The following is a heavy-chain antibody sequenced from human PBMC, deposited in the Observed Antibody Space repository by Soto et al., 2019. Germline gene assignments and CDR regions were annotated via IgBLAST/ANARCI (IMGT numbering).Heavy chain of an antibody. Sequence: GASVKVSCKVSGYTLTELSMHWVRQAPGKGLEWMGGFDPEDGETIYVQKLQGRVTMTTDTSTSTAYMELRSLRSDDTAVYYCARDQGGSYYYWGQGTLVTVSS. J-gene: IGHJ4*02. CDR1: GYTLTELS. CDR3: ARDQGGSYYY. CDR2: FDPEDGET. V-gene: IGHV1-24*01. D-gene: IGHD1-26*01.